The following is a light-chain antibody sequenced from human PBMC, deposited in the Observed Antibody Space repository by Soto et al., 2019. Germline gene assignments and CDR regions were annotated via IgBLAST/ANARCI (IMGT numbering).Light chain of an antibody. CDR3: TSYTTSITWV. CDR2: EVT. V-gene: IGLV2-14*01. J-gene: IGLJ3*02. Sequence: QSALTQPASVSGSPGQSITISCTGTSSDVGAYNYVSWYQQYPGKAPKLMISEVTNRPSGVSNRFSGSKSGNTASLTISGRQAEDEANYYCTSYTTSITWVFGGGTKLTVL. CDR1: SSDVGAYNY.